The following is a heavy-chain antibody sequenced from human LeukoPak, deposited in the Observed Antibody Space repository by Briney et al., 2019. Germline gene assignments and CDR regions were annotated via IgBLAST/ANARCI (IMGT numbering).Heavy chain of an antibody. CDR2: ISHTSSYI. D-gene: IGHD2-15*01. CDR1: GFTYIDYY. Sequence: GGSLRLSCAASGFTYIDYYMNWIRPPPGKGLEWVSSISHTSSYIYYADSVKGRFTISRDNAQNSLYLQMNSLRVEDTAVYYCARVLETDCSGGSCYSGLDYWGQGTLVTVSS. CDR3: ARVLETDCSGGSCYSGLDY. J-gene: IGHJ4*02. V-gene: IGHV3-21*01.